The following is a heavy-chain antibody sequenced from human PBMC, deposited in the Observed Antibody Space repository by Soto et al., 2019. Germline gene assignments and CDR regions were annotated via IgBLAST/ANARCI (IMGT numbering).Heavy chain of an antibody. J-gene: IGHJ6*02. Sequence: KPSETLSLTCTVSGGSISSYYWSWIRQPPGKGLEWIGYIHYSGSTNYNPSLKSRVTISVDTSKNQFSLKLSSVTAADTAVYYCAIDRNWKGYYGMDVWGQGTTVPVSS. V-gene: IGHV4-59*01. D-gene: IGHD1-1*01. CDR2: IHYSGST. CDR1: GGSISSYY. CDR3: AIDRNWKGYYGMDV.